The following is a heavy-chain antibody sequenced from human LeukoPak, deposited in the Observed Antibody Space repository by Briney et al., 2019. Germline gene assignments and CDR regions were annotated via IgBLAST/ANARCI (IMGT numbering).Heavy chain of an antibody. CDR1: GRTVNNNY. D-gene: IGHD4-23*01. V-gene: IGHV3-53*01. CDR2: IHNTVRI. CDR3: ILTTVATSIEY. J-gene: IGHJ4*02. Sequence: GGSLRLSCAVSGRTVNNNYVNWVRQAPGKGLEWVSVIHNTVRIHYADSVNGRFTISSDTSKNTVYLQMNGLRAEDTAVYYCILTTVATSIEYWGPGTLVTVSP.